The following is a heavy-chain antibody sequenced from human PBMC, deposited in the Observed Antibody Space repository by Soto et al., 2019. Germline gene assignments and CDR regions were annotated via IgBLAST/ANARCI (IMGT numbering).Heavy chain of an antibody. CDR1: GYSFTSYW. Sequence: GESLKISCKGSGYSFTSYWISWVRQMPGKGLEWMGRIDPSDSYTNYSPSFQGHVTISADKSISTAYLQWSSLKASDTAMYYCASCGKAGFTLYGMDVWGQGTTVT. V-gene: IGHV5-10-1*01. CDR3: ASCGKAGFTLYGMDV. D-gene: IGHD6-13*01. J-gene: IGHJ6*02. CDR2: IDPSDSYT.